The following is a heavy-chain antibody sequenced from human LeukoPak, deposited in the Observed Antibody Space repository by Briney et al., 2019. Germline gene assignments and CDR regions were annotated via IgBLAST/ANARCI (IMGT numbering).Heavy chain of an antibody. V-gene: IGHV4-30-2*01. CDR1: AGSISSGGYY. D-gene: IGHD4-23*01. CDR2: IYHSGST. CDR3: ARGEKDGGIWFDP. Sequence: SETLSLTCAVSAGSISSGGYYWSWIRQPPGKGLEWFGYIYHSGSTYYNPSLKSRVTISVDRSKNQFSLKLSSVTAADTAVYYCARGEKDGGIWFDPWGQGTLVTVSS. J-gene: IGHJ5*02.